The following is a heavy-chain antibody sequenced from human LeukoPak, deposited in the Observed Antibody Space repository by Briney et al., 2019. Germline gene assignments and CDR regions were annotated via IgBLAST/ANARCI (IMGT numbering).Heavy chain of an antibody. CDR3: ARGHLRTAQFDP. D-gene: IGHD1-1*01. J-gene: IGHJ5*02. Sequence: ASVKVSCKASGYTFTSYDINWVRQATGQGLEWMGWMNPNSGNTGYAQKFQGRVTMTRNTSISTAYMELSSLRSEDTAVYYCARGHLRTAQFDPWGQGTLVTVSS. V-gene: IGHV1-8*01. CDR1: GYTFTSYD. CDR2: MNPNSGNT.